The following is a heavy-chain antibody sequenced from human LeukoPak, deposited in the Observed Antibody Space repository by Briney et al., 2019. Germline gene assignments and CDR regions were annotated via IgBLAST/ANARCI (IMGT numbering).Heavy chain of an antibody. CDR1: GYTFTSYG. CDR3: GADLTMVRGVPRWFDP. V-gene: IGHV1-18*01. J-gene: IGHJ5*02. CDR2: ISAYNGNT. D-gene: IGHD3-10*01. Sequence: ASVKVSCKASGYTFTSYGISWVRQAPGQGLEWMGWISAYNGNTNYAQKLQGRVTMTTDTSTSTAYMELRRLRSDDTAVYYCGADLTMVRGVPRWFDPWGQGTRVTVSS.